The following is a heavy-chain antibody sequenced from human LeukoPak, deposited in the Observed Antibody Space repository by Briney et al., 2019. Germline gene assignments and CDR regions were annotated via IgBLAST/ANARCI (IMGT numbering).Heavy chain of an antibody. CDR2: IYSGGST. V-gene: IGHV3-66*02. D-gene: IGHD1-14*01. CDR3: ARDSRLSTGVSDY. CDR1: GSTVSSNY. J-gene: IGHJ4*02. Sequence: GGSLRLSCAASGSTVSSNYMSWVRQAPGKGLEWVSVIYSGGSTYYADSVKGRFTISRDNSKNTLYLQMNSLRAEDTAVYYCARDSRLSTGVSDYWGQGTLVTVSS.